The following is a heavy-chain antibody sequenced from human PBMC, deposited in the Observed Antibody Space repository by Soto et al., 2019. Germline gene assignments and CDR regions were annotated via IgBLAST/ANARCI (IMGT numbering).Heavy chain of an antibody. D-gene: IGHD4-17*01. Sequence: ASVKVSCKASGNTVPNYAIHWVRQAPGQRLEWMGWINGGNGNTYYSEHFQGRVTFTRDTSAGTVYMQMNSLSAEDTAVYYCAKDRYGDYGGIDYWGQGTMVTVSS. CDR1: GNTVPNYA. J-gene: IGHJ4*02. V-gene: IGHV1-3*01. CDR3: AKDRYGDYGGIDY. CDR2: INGGNGNT.